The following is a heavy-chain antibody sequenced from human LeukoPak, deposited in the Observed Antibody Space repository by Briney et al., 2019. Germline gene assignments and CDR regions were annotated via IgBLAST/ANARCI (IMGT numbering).Heavy chain of an antibody. V-gene: IGHV4-39*07. J-gene: IGHJ4*02. CDR1: GGSISSSSNY. D-gene: IGHD2-21*02. CDR2: IYYSGST. CDR3: ARMGQVTLY. Sequence: SSETLSLTCTVSGGSISSSSNYWGWIRQPPGQGLEWIGSIYYSGSTYYNPSLKSRVTISLDTSKNQFSLKLSSVTAADTAVYYCARMGQVTLYWGQGILVTVSS.